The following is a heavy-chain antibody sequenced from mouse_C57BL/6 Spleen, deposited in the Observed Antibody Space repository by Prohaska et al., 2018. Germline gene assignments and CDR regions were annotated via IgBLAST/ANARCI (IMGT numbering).Heavy chain of an antibody. J-gene: IGHJ4*01. V-gene: IGHV6-3*01. D-gene: IGHD2-4*01. Sequence: GREGDEESRLRSDNYATHYAESVKGRFTISRDDSKSSVYLQMNNLRATDTGIYYCTADYDWMDYWGQGTSVTVSS. CDR3: TADYDWMDY. CDR2: SRLRSDNYAT.